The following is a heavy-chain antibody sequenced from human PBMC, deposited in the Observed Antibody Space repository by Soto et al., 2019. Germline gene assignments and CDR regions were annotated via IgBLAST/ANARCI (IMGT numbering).Heavy chain of an antibody. D-gene: IGHD3-9*01. Sequence: SETPSLPCAVSGDSIIGIYQWAWIRQPPGRSLEWIASIFHTGTTYYTPSLKSRVTISVDTSKNQFSLRLSSVTAADSAVYYCAREAGVRYPFDPWGQGTPVTVSS. CDR2: IFHTGTT. CDR1: GDSIIGIYQ. CDR3: AREAGVRYPFDP. J-gene: IGHJ5*02. V-gene: IGHV4-38-2*02.